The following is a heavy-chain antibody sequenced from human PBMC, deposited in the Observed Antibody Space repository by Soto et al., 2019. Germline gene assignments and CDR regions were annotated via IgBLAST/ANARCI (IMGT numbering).Heavy chain of an antibody. Sequence: EVQLVESGGGLVQPGGSLRLTCVVSGFSLSKYWMSWVRQAPGKGLEWVANVKQDGSDKYYVDSVKGRFTISRDNAKNSLYLQLDSLRAEETAVYYCARGGGNFDRWGQGTLVTVSS. CDR3: ARGGGNFDR. CDR1: GFSLSKYW. V-gene: IGHV3-7*04. J-gene: IGHJ4*02. D-gene: IGHD3-9*01. CDR2: VKQDGSDK.